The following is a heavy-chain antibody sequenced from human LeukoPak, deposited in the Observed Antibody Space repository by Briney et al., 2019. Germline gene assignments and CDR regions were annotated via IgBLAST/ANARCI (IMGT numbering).Heavy chain of an antibody. D-gene: IGHD6-19*01. Sequence: PGGSLRLSCAASGFTFDDYAMHWVRQAPGKGLEWVSGISWNSGSIGYADSVKGRFTISRDNAKNSLYLQMNSLRAEDTALYYCAKDITPIAVAGSAFDIWGQGTMVTVSS. CDR1: GFTFDDYA. J-gene: IGHJ3*02. CDR2: ISWNSGSI. V-gene: IGHV3-9*01. CDR3: AKDITPIAVAGSAFDI.